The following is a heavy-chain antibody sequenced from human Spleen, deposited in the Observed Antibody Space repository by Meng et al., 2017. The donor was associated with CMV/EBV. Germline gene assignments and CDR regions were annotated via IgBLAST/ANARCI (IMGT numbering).Heavy chain of an antibody. D-gene: IGHD3-22*01. CDR1: GGSISSSSYY. CDR3: AREASSGYHDY. CDR2: IYYSGST. J-gene: IGHJ4*02. V-gene: IGHV4-39*07. Sequence: SETLSLTCTVSGGSISSSSYYWGWIRQPPGKGLEWIGSIYYSGSTYYNPSLKSRVTISVDTSKNQFSLKLSSVTAADTAVYYCAREASSGYHDYWGQGALVTVSS.